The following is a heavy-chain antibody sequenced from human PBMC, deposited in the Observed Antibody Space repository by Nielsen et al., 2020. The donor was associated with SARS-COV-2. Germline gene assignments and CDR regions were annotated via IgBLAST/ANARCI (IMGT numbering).Heavy chain of an antibody. V-gene: IGHV3-7*05. Sequence: GGSLRLSCAGSGFTFSDYWMTWIRQAPGKGLEWVANIKQDGSEKYYVDSVKGRFTISRDNAKTSMYLHMSSLRAEDTAVYYCARSGSELWSPDTFYLWGQGTMVTVSS. CDR2: IKQDGSEK. CDR1: GFTFSDYW. CDR3: ARSGSELWSPDTFYL. D-gene: IGHD3-10*01. J-gene: IGHJ3*01.